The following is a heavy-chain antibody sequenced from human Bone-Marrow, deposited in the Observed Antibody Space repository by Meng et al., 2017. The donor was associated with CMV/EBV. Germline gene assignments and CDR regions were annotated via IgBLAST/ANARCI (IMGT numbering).Heavy chain of an antibody. CDR2: TYYRSKWYN. CDR3: ARVGVGYSRGWPHGMDV. D-gene: IGHD6-19*01. V-gene: IGHV6-1*01. J-gene: IGHJ6*02. Sequence: SQTLSLTCAISGDSVSSNSVAWNWIRQSPSRGLEWLGRTYYRSKWYNDYAVSVESRITIKPDTSKNQFSLQLNTVTPDETAVYYCARVGVGYSRGWPHGMDVWGQGTTVTVSS. CDR1: GDSVSSNSVA.